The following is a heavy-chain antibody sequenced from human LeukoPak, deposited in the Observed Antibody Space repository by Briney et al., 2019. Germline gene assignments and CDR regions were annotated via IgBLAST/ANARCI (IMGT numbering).Heavy chain of an antibody. Sequence: GASVKVSCKASGGTFSSYTISWVRQAPGQGLEWMGWISAYNGNTNYAQKLQGRVTMTTDTSTSTAYMELRSLRSDDTAVYYCARDVRDILTGYYKKPVPYFDYWGQGTLVTVSS. CDR1: GGTFSSYT. CDR2: ISAYNGNT. D-gene: IGHD3-9*01. J-gene: IGHJ4*02. CDR3: ARDVRDILTGYYKKPVPYFDY. V-gene: IGHV1-18*01.